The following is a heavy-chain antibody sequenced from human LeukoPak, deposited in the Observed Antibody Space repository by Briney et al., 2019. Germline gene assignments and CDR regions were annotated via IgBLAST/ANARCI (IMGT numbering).Heavy chain of an antibody. J-gene: IGHJ4*02. CDR1: GFTLSNYA. V-gene: IGHV3-30-3*01. D-gene: IGHD5-12*01. CDR2: ISFYGSNE. Sequence: PGRSLTLSCAACGFTLSNYAMHWVRHAPATGLEWVAIISFYGSNEYYADSVKGRFTISRDNPKNTVYLPMTSLRDEDTAVYFCARDFAWLFNYWGQGTLVTVSS. CDR3: ARDFAWLFNY.